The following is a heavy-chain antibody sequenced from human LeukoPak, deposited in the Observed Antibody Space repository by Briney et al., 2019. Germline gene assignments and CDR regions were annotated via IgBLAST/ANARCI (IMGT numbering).Heavy chain of an antibody. CDR1: GFTFSSYS. CDR2: ISSSSSYI. Sequence: GGSLRLSYAASGFTFSSYSMNWVRQAPGKGLEWVSSISSSSSYIYYADSVKGRFTISRDNAKNSLYLQMNSLRAEDTAVYYCARDTLDYYDSGYDAFDIWGQGTMVTVSS. J-gene: IGHJ3*02. D-gene: IGHD3-22*01. V-gene: IGHV3-21*01. CDR3: ARDTLDYYDSGYDAFDI.